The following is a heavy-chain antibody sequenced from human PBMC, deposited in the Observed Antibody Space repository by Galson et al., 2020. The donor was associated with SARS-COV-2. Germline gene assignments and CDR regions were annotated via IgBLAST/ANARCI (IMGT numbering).Heavy chain of an antibody. J-gene: IGHJ4*02. CDR2: ISYDGSKT. D-gene: IGHD3-10*01. CDR3: ANGGGATVARALMIVPFNY. V-gene: IGHV3-30*18. Sequence: GGSLRLSCAASGFTLSSYDMHWVRQAPGRGLEWVAVISYDGSKTYYADSVKGRFTVSRDSSKNTLYLHVNSLRVEDTAVYYCANGGGATVARALMIVPFNYWGQGTLVTVSS. CDR1: GFTLSSYD.